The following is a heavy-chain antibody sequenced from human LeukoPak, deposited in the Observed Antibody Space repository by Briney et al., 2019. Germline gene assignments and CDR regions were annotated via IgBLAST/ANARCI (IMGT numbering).Heavy chain of an antibody. J-gene: IGHJ4*02. V-gene: IGHV4-39*01. CDR2: IYYSGST. CDR1: GGSISSSSYY. CDR3: ARLRFRSGSHIIDY. Sequence: SETLSLTCTVSGGSISSSSYYWGWIRQPPGKGLEWIGSIYYSGSTYYNPSLKSRVTISVDTSKNQFSLKLSSVTAADTAVYYCARLRFRSGSHIIDYWGQGTLVTVSS. D-gene: IGHD3-10*01.